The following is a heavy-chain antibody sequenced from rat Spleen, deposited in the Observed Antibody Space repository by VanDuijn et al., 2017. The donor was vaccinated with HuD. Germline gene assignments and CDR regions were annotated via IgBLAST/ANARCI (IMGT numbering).Heavy chain of an antibody. J-gene: IGHJ2*01. V-gene: IGHV5-29*01. CDR2: ISYDGSST. CDR3: TTDGYYDY. Sequence: EVQLVESGGGLVQPGRSLQLSCAASGFTFSDYGMAWVRQAPTKGLEWVATISYDGSSTYYRDSVKGRFTISRDDVKNTLYVQMDSLRSEDTATYYCTTDGYYDYWGQGVMVTVSS. CDR1: GFTFSDYG. D-gene: IGHD1-11*01.